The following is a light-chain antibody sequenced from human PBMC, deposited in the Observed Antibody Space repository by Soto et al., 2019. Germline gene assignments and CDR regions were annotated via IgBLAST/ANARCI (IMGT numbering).Light chain of an antibody. CDR3: QQYKNWPPLP. CDR2: GAF. Sequence: EIVMTQSPATLSVSPGERATLSCRASQSVSYNLAWYQQKPGQGSRLLIYGAFTRATGIPARFSGSGSGTEFTLTISSLQSEDFAVYYCQQYKNWPPLPFGGGTKVEIK. J-gene: IGKJ4*01. V-gene: IGKV3-15*01. CDR1: QSVSYN.